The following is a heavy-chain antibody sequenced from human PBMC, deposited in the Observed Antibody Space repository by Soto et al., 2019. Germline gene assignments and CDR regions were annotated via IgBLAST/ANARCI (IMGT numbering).Heavy chain of an antibody. J-gene: IGHJ5*02. CDR1: GGSISSGDYY. Sequence: SETLSLTCTVSGGSISSGDYYWSWIRQPPGKGLEWIGYIYYSGSTYYNPSLKSRVTISVDTSKNQFSLNLSSVTAADTAMYYCARAGVATIYPGNNWFDPWGQGSLVTVSS. CDR3: ARAGVATIYPGNNWFDP. V-gene: IGHV4-30-4*01. D-gene: IGHD5-12*01. CDR2: IYYSGST.